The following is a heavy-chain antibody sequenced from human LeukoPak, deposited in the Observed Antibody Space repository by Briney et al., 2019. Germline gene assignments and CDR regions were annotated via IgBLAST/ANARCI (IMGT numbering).Heavy chain of an antibody. CDR1: GYTFTSHA. J-gene: IGHJ4*02. CDR2: INPNSGGT. V-gene: IGHV1-2*02. Sequence: ASVKVSCKASGYTFTSHAMHWVRQAPGQGLEWMGWINPNSGGTNFAQRFQGRVTMTRDTSISTAHMELSSLKSDDTAVYYCARVDIVVVVSATLGLGYWGQGTLITVSS. CDR3: ARVDIVVVVSATLGLGY. D-gene: IGHD2-15*01.